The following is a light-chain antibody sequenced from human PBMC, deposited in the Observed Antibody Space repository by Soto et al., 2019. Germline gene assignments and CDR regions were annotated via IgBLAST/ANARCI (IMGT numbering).Light chain of an antibody. Sequence: EIVLTQSPGTLSLSPGERATLSCRASQSVSSSFLAWYQQKPGRAARLLIYGASSRATGMPDRFSGSGSGTDFTLTISRLEPEDFTVYYCQQYGSSPPWTFGQGTKVEIK. V-gene: IGKV3-20*01. CDR2: GAS. J-gene: IGKJ1*01. CDR1: QSVSSSF. CDR3: QQYGSSPPWT.